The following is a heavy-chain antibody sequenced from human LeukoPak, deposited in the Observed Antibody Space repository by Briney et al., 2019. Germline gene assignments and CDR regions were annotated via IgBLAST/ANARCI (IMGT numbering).Heavy chain of an antibody. Sequence: ASVKVSCKASGYTFTSYDINWVRQATGQGLEWMGWMNPNSGNTGYAQKFQGRVTITADKSTSTAYTELSSLRSEDTAVYYCARDVGIGYYDSSGYYGMDVWGQGTTVTVSS. V-gene: IGHV1-8*01. CDR2: MNPNSGNT. J-gene: IGHJ6*02. D-gene: IGHD3-22*01. CDR1: GYTFTSYD. CDR3: ARDVGIGYYDSSGYYGMDV.